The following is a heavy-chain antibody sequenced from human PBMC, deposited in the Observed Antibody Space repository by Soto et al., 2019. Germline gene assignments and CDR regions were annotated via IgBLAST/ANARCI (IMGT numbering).Heavy chain of an antibody. V-gene: IGHV4-59*01. Sequence: QVQLQESGPGLVKSSETLSLTCTVSGDSMTSYYWTWIRQSPGKGLEWIGYIYSSGNTNYNPSLKSLVTISVETSNNQFSLKLTSMTAADSAVYYCARGGGWLPDLWGQGTLVTVST. D-gene: IGHD3-22*01. CDR3: ARGGGWLPDL. J-gene: IGHJ4*02. CDR2: IYSSGNT. CDR1: GDSMTSYY.